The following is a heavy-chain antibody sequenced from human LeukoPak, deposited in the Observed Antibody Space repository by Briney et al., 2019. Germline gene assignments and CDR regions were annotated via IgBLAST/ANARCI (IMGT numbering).Heavy chain of an antibody. J-gene: IGHJ3*02. CDR1: GFTFDDYA. Sequence: GGSLRLSCTVSGFTFDDYAMHWVRQAPGKGLEWVSGISWNSGSIAYGDSVRGRFTISRDNAKNSVYLQMNSLRAEDTAVYYCARGGYSGAFDIWGQGTMVTVSS. V-gene: IGHV3-9*01. CDR3: ARGGYSGAFDI. CDR2: ISWNSGSI. D-gene: IGHD5-18*01.